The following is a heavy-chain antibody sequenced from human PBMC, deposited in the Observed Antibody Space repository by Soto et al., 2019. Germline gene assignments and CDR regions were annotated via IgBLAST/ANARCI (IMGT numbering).Heavy chain of an antibody. Sequence: EVQLVESGGGLVKPGGSLRLSCAASGFTFSSYSMNWVRQAPGKGLEWVSSISSSSSYIYYADSVKGRFTISRDNAKNSLYLQMNSLRAEDTAVYYCARDIKPDSSGYYQTSFFDYWGQGTLVTVPS. CDR3: ARDIKPDSSGYYQTSFFDY. CDR1: GFTFSSYS. D-gene: IGHD3-22*01. V-gene: IGHV3-21*01. J-gene: IGHJ4*02. CDR2: ISSSSSYI.